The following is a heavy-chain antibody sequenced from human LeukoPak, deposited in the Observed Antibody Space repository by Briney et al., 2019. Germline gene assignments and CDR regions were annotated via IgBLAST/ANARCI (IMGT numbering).Heavy chain of an antibody. CDR2: IYSGGPT. CDR3: ASNLGRSGILDY. J-gene: IGHJ4*02. D-gene: IGHD6-19*01. Sequence: AGGSLRLSCAASGFTVSSNLMSWVRQAPGKGLEWVSVIYSGGPTYYADPVKGRFTISRDNSKNTLYLQINSLRAEDTAVYFCASNLGRSGILDYWGQGTLVTVSS. CDR1: GFTVSSNL. V-gene: IGHV3-66*01.